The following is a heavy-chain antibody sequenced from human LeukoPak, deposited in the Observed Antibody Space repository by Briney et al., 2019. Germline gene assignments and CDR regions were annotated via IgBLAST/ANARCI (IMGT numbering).Heavy chain of an antibody. J-gene: IGHJ4*02. V-gene: IGHV3-23*01. CDR2: ISGRDGST. D-gene: IGHD1-26*01. Sequence: GGSLRLSCAASGFTFASYAMSWVRQAPGKGLEWVSAISGRDGSTYYADSVKGRFTISRDNSKNTLYLQMNSLRAEDTAVYYCSGSYYGDYWGQGTLVTVSS. CDR3: SGSYYGDY. CDR1: GFTFASYA.